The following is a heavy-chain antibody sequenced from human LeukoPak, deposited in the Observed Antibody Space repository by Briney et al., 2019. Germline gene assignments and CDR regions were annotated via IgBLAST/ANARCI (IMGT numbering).Heavy chain of an antibody. Sequence: PSETLSLTCTVSGGSISSSSYYWGWIRQSPGKGLEWIGSIYYSGSTYYNPSLKSRVTISVDTSKNQFSLKLSSVTAADTAVYYCARHASQAARPDSDYWGQGTLVTVSS. V-gene: IGHV4-39*01. J-gene: IGHJ4*02. CDR1: GGSISSSSYY. CDR2: IYYSGST. CDR3: ARHASQAARPDSDY. D-gene: IGHD6-6*01.